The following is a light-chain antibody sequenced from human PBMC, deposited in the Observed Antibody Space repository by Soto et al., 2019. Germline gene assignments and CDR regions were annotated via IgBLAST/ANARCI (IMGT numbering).Light chain of an antibody. CDR2: QDS. V-gene: IGLV3-1*01. CDR3: QTWDSSHVV. Sequence: SYELTQPPSVSVSPGQTASITCSGDKLGNKYACWYQQKPGQSPVLVIYQDSKRPSGIPERFSGSNSGKTATLTISETQAMDEADYYCQTWDSSHVVFGGGTKLTVL. CDR1: KLGNKY. J-gene: IGLJ2*01.